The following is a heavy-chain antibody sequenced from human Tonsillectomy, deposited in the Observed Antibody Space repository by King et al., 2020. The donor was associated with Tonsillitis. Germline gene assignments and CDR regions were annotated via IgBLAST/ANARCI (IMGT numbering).Heavy chain of an antibody. CDR2: IYYTGST. Sequence: VQLQESGPGLVKPSETLSLTCTVSGGSISSYYWSWIRQPPGKGLEWIGYIYYTGSTHYNPSLKSRVTISVDTSKNQFSLKLSSVTAADTAGYYCARDKVCSGYYCAYGMDVWGQGTTVTVSS. J-gene: IGHJ6*02. CDR1: GGSISSYY. V-gene: IGHV4-59*01. D-gene: IGHD3-22*01. CDR3: ARDKVCSGYYCAYGMDV.